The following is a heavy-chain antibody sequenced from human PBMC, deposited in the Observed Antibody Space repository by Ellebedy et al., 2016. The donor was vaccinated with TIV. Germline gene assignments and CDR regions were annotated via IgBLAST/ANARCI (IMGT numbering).Heavy chain of an antibody. CDR2: ISGSGGST. CDR3: AKGGGVLVAIRRYYYYYMDV. J-gene: IGHJ6*03. V-gene: IGHV3-23*01. CDR1: GFTFSSYA. Sequence: GGSLRLXXAASGFTFSSYAMSWVRQAPGKGLEWVSAISGSGGSTYYADSVKGRFTISRDNSKNTLYLQMNSLRAEDTAVYYCAKGGGVLVAIRRYYYYYMDVWGKGTTVTVSS. D-gene: IGHD2-2*02.